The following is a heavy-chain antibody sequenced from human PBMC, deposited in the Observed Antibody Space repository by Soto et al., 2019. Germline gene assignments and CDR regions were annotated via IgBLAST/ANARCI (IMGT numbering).Heavy chain of an antibody. CDR1: AGSFSGYY. J-gene: IGHJ6*03. CDR2: INHSGSP. CDR3: ARMIPFTVTTSTDYNYYTDA. V-gene: IGHV4-34*01. Sequence: SETLSLTCPVYAGSFSGYYWSWIRQPPGKGLEWIGEINHSGSPNYNPSLKSRLTIPVDTSKNQFSLKLSSVTAADTAVYYSARMIPFTVTTSTDYNYYTDAWGKGTTVTVS. D-gene: IGHD4-17*01.